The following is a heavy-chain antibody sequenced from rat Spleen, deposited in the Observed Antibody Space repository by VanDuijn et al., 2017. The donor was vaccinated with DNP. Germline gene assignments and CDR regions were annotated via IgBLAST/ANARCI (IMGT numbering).Heavy chain of an antibody. CDR3: TTTNNWFAY. J-gene: IGHJ3*01. CDR1: GFTFSSYW. Sequence: EVQLVETGGGLVQPGRSLRLSCVGSGFTFSSYWMYWIRQAPGKGLEWVASINTDGGNTYYRDSVKDRFTISRDNAKSTLYLQMDSLRSEETATYYCTTTNNWFAYWGQGTLVTVSS. CDR2: INTDGGNT. V-gene: IGHV5-58*01.